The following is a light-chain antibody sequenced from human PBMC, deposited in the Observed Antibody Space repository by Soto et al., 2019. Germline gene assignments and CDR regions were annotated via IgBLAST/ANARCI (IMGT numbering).Light chain of an antibody. Sequence: QSAVNQPASVSGSPGQSSTISCTATSSDVGDYNYVSWYQQHAGKAPKLMIYDVINRPSGVSNRFSGSKSDNTASLTISGLQAEDEADYYCSSYAASSTLYVFGAGTKLTVL. V-gene: IGLV2-14*01. CDR1: SSDVGDYNY. CDR2: DVI. CDR3: SSYAASSTLYV. J-gene: IGLJ1*01.